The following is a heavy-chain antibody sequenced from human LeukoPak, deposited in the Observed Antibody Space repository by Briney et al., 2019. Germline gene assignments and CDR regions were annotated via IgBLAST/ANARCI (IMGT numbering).Heavy chain of an antibody. CDR1: SGSFNDYY. D-gene: IGHD3-22*01. Sequence: SETLSLTCAVYSGSFNDYYWTWIRQPPGKGLEWIGEINHSGSTNYNPSLKSRVTISVDTSKNQFSLKLSSVTAADTAVYYCARLPYYYDSSGYYYFSFDYWGQGTLVTVSS. CDR3: ARLPYYYDSSGYYYFSFDY. V-gene: IGHV4-34*01. CDR2: INHSGST. J-gene: IGHJ4*02.